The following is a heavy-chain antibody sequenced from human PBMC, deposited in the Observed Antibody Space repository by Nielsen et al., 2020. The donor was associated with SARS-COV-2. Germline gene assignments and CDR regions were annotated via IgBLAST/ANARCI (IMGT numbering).Heavy chain of an antibody. V-gene: IGHV3-23*01. D-gene: IGHD3-22*01. Sequence: WIRQPPGKGLEWVAGITDSGSRVYYADSLRGRFTISRDNFKDTLYLQMDSLKTEDTAVYYCTTDTVVGNYYDSSGYQNYYWGMDVWGQGTTVTVSS. CDR2: ITDSGSRV. CDR3: TTDTVVGNYYDSSGYQNYYWGMDV. J-gene: IGHJ6*02.